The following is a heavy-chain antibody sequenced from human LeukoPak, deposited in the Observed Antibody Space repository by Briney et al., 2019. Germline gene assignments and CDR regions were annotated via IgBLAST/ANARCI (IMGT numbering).Heavy chain of an antibody. V-gene: IGHV3-64*01. CDR1: VFTFSSYA. Sequence: GGSLRLSCAASVFTFSSYAMHWVRQSPGKGLENVSSNSRKGPYTHYANSVEGRLTIPRDDSKKTLFLQMGSLRVEGMAVYYCVRRTPAGPFDYWGQGTLVTVSP. CDR3: VRRTPAGPFDY. CDR2: NSRKGPYT. J-gene: IGHJ4*02. D-gene: IGHD2-2*01.